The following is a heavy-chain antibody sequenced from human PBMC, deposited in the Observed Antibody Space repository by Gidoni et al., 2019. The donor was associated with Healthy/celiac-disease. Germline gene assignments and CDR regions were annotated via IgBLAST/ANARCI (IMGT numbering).Heavy chain of an antibody. CDR2: ISAYNGNT. CDR3: AREGRYCSSTSCYPVPRNDYYYYGMDV. D-gene: IGHD2-2*01. V-gene: IGHV1-18*04. J-gene: IGHJ6*02. Sequence: QVQLVQSGAAVKKPGASVKVSCKASGYTFTSYGTSWLRLAPGQGLGWMGWISAYNGNTNCAQKLQGRVTMTTDTSTSTAYRELRSLRSDDTAVYYCAREGRYCSSTSCYPVPRNDYYYYGMDVWGQGTTVTVSS. CDR1: GYTFTSYG.